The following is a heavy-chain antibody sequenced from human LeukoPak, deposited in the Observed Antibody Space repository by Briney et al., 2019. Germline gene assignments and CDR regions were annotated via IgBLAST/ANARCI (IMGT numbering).Heavy chain of an antibody. CDR3: ARVLAGYCSGGSCSNYYYYYMDV. V-gene: IGHV4-39*07. Sequence: SETLSLTCTVSGDSISSSSYYWGWIRQPPGKGLEWIGSIYYSGSTYYNPSLKSRVTISVDTSKNQFSLKLSSVTAADTAVYYCARVLAGYCSGGSCSNYYYYYMDVWGKGTTVTVSS. CDR2: IYYSGST. CDR1: GDSISSSSYY. D-gene: IGHD2-15*01. J-gene: IGHJ6*03.